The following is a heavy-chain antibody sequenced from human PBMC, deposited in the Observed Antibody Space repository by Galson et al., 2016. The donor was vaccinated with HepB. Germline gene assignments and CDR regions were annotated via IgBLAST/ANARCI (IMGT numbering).Heavy chain of an antibody. D-gene: IGHD7-27*01. CDR3: ARNIYGNGDFDY. Sequence: SVKVSCKASGYTFSSYDINWVRQATGQGLEWIGWMTPNSGKTGYAQKFQGRVTLIRDTSISTAYMELTGLGSEDTAVYYCARNIYGNGDFDYWGQGTLVTVSS. CDR2: MTPNSGKT. CDR1: GYTFSSYD. J-gene: IGHJ4*02. V-gene: IGHV1-8*01.